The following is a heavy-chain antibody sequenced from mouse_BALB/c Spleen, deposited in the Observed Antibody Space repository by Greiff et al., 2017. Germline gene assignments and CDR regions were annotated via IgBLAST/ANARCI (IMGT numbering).Heavy chain of an antibody. Sequence: EVQLQQSGPGLVKPSQSLSLTCSVTGYSITSGYYWNWIRQFPGNKLEWMGYISYDGSNNYNPSLKNRISITRDTSKNQFFLKLNSVTTEDTATYYCASYGSSIAYWGQGTLVTVSA. CDR1: GYSITSGYY. D-gene: IGHD1-1*01. J-gene: IGHJ3*01. V-gene: IGHV3-6*02. CDR2: ISYDGSN. CDR3: ASYGSSIAY.